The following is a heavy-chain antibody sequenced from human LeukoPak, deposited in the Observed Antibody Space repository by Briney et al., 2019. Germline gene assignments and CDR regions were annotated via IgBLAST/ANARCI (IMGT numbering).Heavy chain of an antibody. J-gene: IGHJ4*02. V-gene: IGHV4-4*07. Sequence: PSETLSLTCTVSGGSLSSYYWSWIRQPAGKGLEWIGRMYTTGSTNYNPSLQSRITMSIDKSKNQFSLKLTSVTAADTAVYYCARDGYSSDWADPEYFDYWGPGTLVTVSS. D-gene: IGHD6-19*01. CDR3: ARDGYSSDWADPEYFDY. CDR2: MYTTGST. CDR1: GGSLSSYY.